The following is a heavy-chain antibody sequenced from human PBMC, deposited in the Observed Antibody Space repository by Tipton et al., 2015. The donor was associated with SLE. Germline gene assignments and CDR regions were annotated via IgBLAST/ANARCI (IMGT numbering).Heavy chain of an antibody. J-gene: IGHJ1*01. V-gene: IGHV3-23*03. Sequence: GSLRLSCAASGFTFSSYAMSWVRQAPGKGLEWVSVIYSGGSTYYADSVKGRFTISRDNSKNMLYLQMNSLRAEDTAVYYCASPPATIFGVVTLTWGQGTLVTVSS. CDR3: ASPPATIFGVVTLT. CDR2: IYSGGST. CDR1: GFTFSSYA. D-gene: IGHD3-3*01.